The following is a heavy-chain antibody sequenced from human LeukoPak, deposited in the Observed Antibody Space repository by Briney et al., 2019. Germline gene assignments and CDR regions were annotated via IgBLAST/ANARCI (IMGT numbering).Heavy chain of an antibody. Sequence: GGSLRLSCAASGFTFSSYWMHWVRQAPGKGLVWVSRINSDGSSTSYADSVKGRFTISRDNAKNTLYLQMNSLRAEDTAVYYCARVGSSGSYFVVGYWGQGTLVTVSS. CDR2: INSDGSST. J-gene: IGHJ4*02. D-gene: IGHD3-10*01. V-gene: IGHV3-74*01. CDR1: GFTFSSYW. CDR3: ARVGSSGSYFVVGY.